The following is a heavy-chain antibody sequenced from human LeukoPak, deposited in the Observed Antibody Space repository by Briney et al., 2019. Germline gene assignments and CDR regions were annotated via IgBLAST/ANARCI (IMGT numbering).Heavy chain of an antibody. Sequence: ASVTVSCKASGYSFISYFIHWVRHPPGQGLEWMGTINPSSGDTDYAQKFQGRVTMTRETSASTVYMQISSLPSSDTALYYCARVHYGDPDDYWGQGTLVTVSS. CDR2: INPSSGDT. CDR1: GYSFISYF. CDR3: ARVHYGDPDDY. V-gene: IGHV1-46*01. D-gene: IGHD4-17*01. J-gene: IGHJ4*02.